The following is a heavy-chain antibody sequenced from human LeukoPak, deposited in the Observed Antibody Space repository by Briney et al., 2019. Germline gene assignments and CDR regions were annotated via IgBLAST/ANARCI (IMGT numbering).Heavy chain of an antibody. D-gene: IGHD3-22*01. J-gene: IGHJ4*01. V-gene: IGHV3-21*01. Sequence: PGGSLTPSCAASGLTFSDYSINWVRQAPAKGLDWVSSINPTNTSIYYAYAVKGRFTISRDNARSSLYLQMNSLRAEDTDVYYCVRLRRNSDRSDYYYFYDYWGQGILVTVSS. CDR1: GLTFSDYS. CDR2: INPTNTSI. CDR3: VRLRRNSDRSDYYYFYDY.